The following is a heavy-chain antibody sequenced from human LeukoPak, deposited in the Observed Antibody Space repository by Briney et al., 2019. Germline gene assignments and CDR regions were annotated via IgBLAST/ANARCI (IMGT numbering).Heavy chain of an antibody. D-gene: IGHD3-22*01. CDR3: AGCSLYYYDSSGYPPAYYYYYYGMDV. J-gene: IGHJ6*02. CDR2: IIPIFGTA. V-gene: IGHV1-69*06. CDR1: GGTFISYA. Sequence: ASVKVSCKASGGTFISYAISWVRQAPGQGLEWMGGIIPIFGTANYAQKFQGRVTITADKSTSTAYMELSSLRSEDTAVYYCAGCSLYYYDSSGYPPAYYYYYYGMDVWGQGTTVTVSS.